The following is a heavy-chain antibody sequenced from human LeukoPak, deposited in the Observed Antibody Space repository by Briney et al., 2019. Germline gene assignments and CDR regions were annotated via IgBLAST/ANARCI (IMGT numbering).Heavy chain of an antibody. J-gene: IGHJ4*02. D-gene: IGHD5-18*01. V-gene: IGHV3-23*01. CDR3: AKPNPELTIQFDY. CDR2: ISGSGGST. CDR1: GFTFSSYA. Sequence: PGGSLRLSCAASGFTFSSYAMSWVRQAPGKGLGWVSAISGSGGSTYYADSVKGRFTISRDNSKNTLYLQMNSLGAEDTAVYYCAKPNPELTIQFDYWGQGTLVTVSS.